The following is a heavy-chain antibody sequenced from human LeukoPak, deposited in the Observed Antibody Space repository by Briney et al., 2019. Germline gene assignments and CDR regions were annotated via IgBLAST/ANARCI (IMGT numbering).Heavy chain of an antibody. CDR2: IGTAGDT. J-gene: IGHJ6*03. V-gene: IGHV3-13*01. CDR3: ARGNHYYYMDV. CDR1: GFTFSSYD. Sequence: PGGSLRLSCAASGFTFSSYDIHWVRQATGKGLEWVSAIGTAGDTYYPGSVKGRFTISRENAKNSLCLQMNSLRAGDTAVYYCARGNHYYYMDVWGKGTTVTVSS.